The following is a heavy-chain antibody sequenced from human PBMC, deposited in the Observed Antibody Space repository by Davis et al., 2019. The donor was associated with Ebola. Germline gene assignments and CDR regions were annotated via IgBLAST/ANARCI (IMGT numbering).Heavy chain of an antibody. J-gene: IGHJ3*02. D-gene: IGHD5-18*01. CDR2: LLYRGRT. CDR3: AAITLYSYGSPFDI. Sequence: SETLSLTCIVSGDSISRSTYYWGWIRQPPGKGLEWIGSLLYRGRTLYNPSLESRVTISLDVSTKKFALKLSSVTAADTAVYYCAAITLYSYGSPFDIWGQGTVVTVSS. CDR1: GDSISRSTYY. V-gene: IGHV4-39*01.